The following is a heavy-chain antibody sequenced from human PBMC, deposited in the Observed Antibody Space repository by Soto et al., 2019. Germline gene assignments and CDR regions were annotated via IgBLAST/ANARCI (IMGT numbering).Heavy chain of an antibody. Sequence: SETLSLTCTVSGGSISSGGYYWSWIRQHPGKGLEWIGYIYYSGSTYYNPSLKSRVTISVDTSKNQFSLKLSSVTAADTAVYYCARDQGGYCSSTSCRVMGRSRWFDPWGQGTLGTVSS. D-gene: IGHD2-2*01. CDR1: GGSISSGGYY. CDR2: IYYSGST. J-gene: IGHJ5*02. V-gene: IGHV4-31*03. CDR3: ARDQGGYCSSTSCRVMGRSRWFDP.